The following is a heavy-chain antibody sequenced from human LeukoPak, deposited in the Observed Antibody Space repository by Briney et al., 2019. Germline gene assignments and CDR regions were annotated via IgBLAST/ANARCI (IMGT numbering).Heavy chain of an antibody. D-gene: IGHD3-22*01. V-gene: IGHV3-7*01. J-gene: IGHJ1*01. CDR1: GFTFSSYW. CDR2: IKQDGGEK. Sequence: GGSLRLSCAASGFTFSSYWMSWVRQAPGKGLEWVANIKQDGGEKYFVDSVMGRFTISRDNAKNSLYLQMNSLRAEDTAVYYCATYSSLNRREFQYWGQGTLLTVSS. CDR3: ATYSSLNRREFQY.